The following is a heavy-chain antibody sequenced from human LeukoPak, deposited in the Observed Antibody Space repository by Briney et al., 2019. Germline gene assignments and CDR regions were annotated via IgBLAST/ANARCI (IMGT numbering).Heavy chain of an antibody. CDR2: IYHSGST. CDR3: ASVVVVAATPFDY. V-gene: IGHV4-30-2*01. D-gene: IGHD2-15*01. CDR1: GGSISSGGYY. J-gene: IGHJ4*02. Sequence: SQTLSLTCTVSGGSISSGGYYWSWTGQPPGKGLEWIGYIYHSGSTYYNPSLKSRVTISVDRSKNQFSLKLSSVTAADTAVYYCASVVVVAATPFDYWGQGTLVTVSS.